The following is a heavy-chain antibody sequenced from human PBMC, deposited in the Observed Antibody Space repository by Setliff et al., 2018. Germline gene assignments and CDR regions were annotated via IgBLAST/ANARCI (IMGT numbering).Heavy chain of an antibody. J-gene: IGHJ6*02. D-gene: IGHD3-9*01. V-gene: IGHV3-74*03. CDR1: GFTFSSYW. Sequence: GGSLRLSCAASGFTFSSYWMHWVRQDPGKGLVWVSRVNDDGSSAMYADSVKGRFTMSRDNAKNTLYLQMNSLRAEDTAVYYCARAYYGTVNGYSSYYGLDVWGQGTLVTVSS. CDR3: ARAYYGTVNGYSSYYGLDV. CDR2: VNDDGSSA.